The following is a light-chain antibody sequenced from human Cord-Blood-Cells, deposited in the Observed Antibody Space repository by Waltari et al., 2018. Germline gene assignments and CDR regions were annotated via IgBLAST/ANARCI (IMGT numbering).Light chain of an antibody. J-gene: IGLJ3*02. CDR2: EGR. Sequence: QSALPQPASVSGSPGQSITISCTGTSSDVGSYTLFPWYQQHPGKAPKLMIYEGRKRPSGVSKRFSGSKSGNTASLTISGLQAEDEADYYCCSYAGSSTFWVFGGGTKLTVL. CDR1: SSDVGSYTL. V-gene: IGLV2-23*01. CDR3: CSYAGSSTFWV.